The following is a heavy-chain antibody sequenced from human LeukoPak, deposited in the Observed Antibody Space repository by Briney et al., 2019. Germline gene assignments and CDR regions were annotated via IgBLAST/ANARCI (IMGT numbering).Heavy chain of an antibody. V-gene: IGHV3-21*01. CDR2: ISSSSSYI. J-gene: IGHJ4*02. CDR1: GFTFSSYS. CDR3: AREDSYYYGSGSYPFDY. D-gene: IGHD3-10*01. Sequence: GGSLRLSCVASGFTFSSYSMNWVRQVPGKGLEWVSSISSSSSYIYYADSVKGRFTISRDNAKNSLYLQMNSLRAEDTAVYYCAREDSYYYGSGSYPFDYWGQGTLVTVSS.